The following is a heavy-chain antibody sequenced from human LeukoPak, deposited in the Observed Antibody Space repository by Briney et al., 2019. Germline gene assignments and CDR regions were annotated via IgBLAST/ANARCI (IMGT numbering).Heavy chain of an antibody. J-gene: IGHJ4*02. CDR1: GYTFTDYD. CDR2: SNPKTGCT. V-gene: IGHV1-2*02. CDR3: ARDLAMYSPDLDY. D-gene: IGHD1-26*01. Sequence: ASVKVSCKASGYTFTDYDLHWVRQAPGHGLEWMGWSNPKTGCTKYAQNFQGRVTMTRDTSISTAYMDVSRLRSDDTAVFYCARDLAMYSPDLDYWGQGTLVTVSS.